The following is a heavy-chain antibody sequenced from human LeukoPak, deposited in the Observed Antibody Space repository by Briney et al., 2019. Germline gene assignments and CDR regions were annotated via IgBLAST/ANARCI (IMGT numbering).Heavy chain of an antibody. V-gene: IGHV1-2*02. Sequence: ASVKVSCKASGYTFTGYYMHWVRQAPGQGLEWMGWINPNSGGTNYAQKFQGRVTMTRDTSISTAYMELSRLRSDDTAVYYRARDRRDIVVVPAATWGQGTLVTVSS. D-gene: IGHD2-2*01. CDR1: GYTFTGYY. J-gene: IGHJ5*02. CDR2: INPNSGGT. CDR3: ARDRRDIVVVPAAT.